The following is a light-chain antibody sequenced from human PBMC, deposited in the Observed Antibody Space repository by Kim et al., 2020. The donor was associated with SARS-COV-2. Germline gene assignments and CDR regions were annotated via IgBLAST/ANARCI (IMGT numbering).Light chain of an antibody. CDR2: AAS. CDR1: QSINSY. CDR3: QQSYNTPYT. V-gene: IGKV1-39*01. Sequence: DIQMTQSPSSLSASVGDRVTITCRASQSINSYLNWYQQKPGKAPNLLIYAASSLQSGVPSRFSGSGSGTDFTLTISSLQPEDFATYYCQQSYNTPYTFAQGTKLEI. J-gene: IGKJ2*01.